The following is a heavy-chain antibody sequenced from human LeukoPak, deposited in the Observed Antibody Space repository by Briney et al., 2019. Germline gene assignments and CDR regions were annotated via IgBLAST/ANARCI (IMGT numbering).Heavy chain of an antibody. V-gene: IGHV1-69*06. CDR2: IIPIFGTA. Sequence: GASVKVSCKASGGTFSSYAISWVRQAPGQGLEWMGGIIPIFGTANYAQKFQGRVTITADKSTSTAYMELSSLRSEDTAVYYCARSGGGYGGNLYYFDYWGQGTLVTVSS. J-gene: IGHJ4*02. CDR3: ARSGGGYGGNLYYFDY. D-gene: IGHD4-23*01. CDR1: GGTFSSYA.